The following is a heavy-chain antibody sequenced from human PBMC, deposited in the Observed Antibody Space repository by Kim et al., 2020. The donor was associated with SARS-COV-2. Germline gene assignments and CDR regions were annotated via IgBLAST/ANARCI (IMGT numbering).Heavy chain of an antibody. J-gene: IGHJ4*02. D-gene: IGHD2-21*01. CDR3: ARTGYCGDATACSEFDI. CDR2: MYYSGPT. Sequence: SETLSLSCSVSGGSISSHYWSWIRQFPGKGLEWIGYMYYSGPTNYNPSLKSRVAISVDTSKNQFSLKVTSVTAADTAVYYCARTGYCGDATACSEFDIWGRGILVTVSS. V-gene: IGHV4-59*11. CDR1: GGSISSHY.